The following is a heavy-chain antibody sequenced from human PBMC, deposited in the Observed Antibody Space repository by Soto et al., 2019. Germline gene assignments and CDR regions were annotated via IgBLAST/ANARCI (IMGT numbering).Heavy chain of an antibody. J-gene: IGHJ4*02. CDR3: AHTYRYYYGSGSYSAY. Sequence: QITLKESGPTLVKPTQTLTLTCTFSGFSLSTSGVGVGWIRQPPGKALEWLAIIYWDDDKRYSPSLKSRLTITKDTSKNHVVLTMTHMDPVDTATYYCAHTYRYYYGSGSYSAYWCQGTLVTVSS. V-gene: IGHV2-5*02. CDR2: IYWDDDK. CDR1: GFSLSTSGVG. D-gene: IGHD3-10*01.